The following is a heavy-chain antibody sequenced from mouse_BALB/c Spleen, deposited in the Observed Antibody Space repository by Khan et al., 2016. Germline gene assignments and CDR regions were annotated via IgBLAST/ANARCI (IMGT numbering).Heavy chain of an antibody. D-gene: IGHD2-1*01. CDR1: GYSITSGYY. Sequence: EVQLQESGPGLVKPSQSLSLTCSVTGYSITSGYYWNWIRQFPGNKLEWMGYIRYDGSNNYNPSLKNRISLTRDTSKNPFFLKLHSLTTEDTATYYCATNGNYEGFAYWGQGTLVTVSA. CDR2: IRYDGSN. CDR3: ATNGNYEGFAY. V-gene: IGHV3-6*02. J-gene: IGHJ3*01.